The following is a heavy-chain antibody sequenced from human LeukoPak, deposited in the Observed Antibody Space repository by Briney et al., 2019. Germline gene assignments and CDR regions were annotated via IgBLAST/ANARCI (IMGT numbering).Heavy chain of an antibody. CDR1: GGSISSYY. V-gene: IGHV4-59*01. D-gene: IGHD3-22*01. J-gene: IGHJ4*02. CDR3: ARGASSGYHYFDY. CDR2: IYYSGST. Sequence: PSETLSLTCTVSGGSISSYYWSWIRQPPGKGLEWIGYIYYSGSTNYNPSLKSRVTISVDTSKNQFSLKLSSVTAADTAVYYCARGASSGYHYFDYWGQGTLVTVSS.